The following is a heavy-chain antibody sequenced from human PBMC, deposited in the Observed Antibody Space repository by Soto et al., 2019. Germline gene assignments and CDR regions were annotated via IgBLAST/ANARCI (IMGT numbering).Heavy chain of an antibody. J-gene: IGHJ1*01. CDR1: GGSVSSGSYY. CDR3: ARAPGGYCSGGSCYRNAECFQH. CDR2: IYYSGST. Sequence: SETLSLTCTVSGGSVSSGSYYWSWIRQPPGKGLEWIGYIYYSGSTNYNPSLKSRVTISLHTSTNQFSLKLSSVTAADTAVYYCARAPGGYCSGGSCYRNAECFQHWGQGTLVSVSS. V-gene: IGHV4-61*01. D-gene: IGHD2-15*01.